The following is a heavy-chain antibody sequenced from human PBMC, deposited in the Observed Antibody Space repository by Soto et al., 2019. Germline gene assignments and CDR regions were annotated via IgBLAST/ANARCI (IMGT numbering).Heavy chain of an antibody. V-gene: IGHV1-69*01. CDR3: AREVTVASYSFVF. Sequence: QVQLVQSGAEVKRPGSSVKVSCKASGGTFNNYALSWVRQAPGQGLEWMGGIIPIFNSANYAQKFQGRVTITAVDSTSTAYMDLRSRRPDDIAVYYCAREVTVASYSFVFWGQGTLVTVSS. CDR2: IIPIFNSA. J-gene: IGHJ4*02. D-gene: IGHD5-12*01. CDR1: GGTFNNYA.